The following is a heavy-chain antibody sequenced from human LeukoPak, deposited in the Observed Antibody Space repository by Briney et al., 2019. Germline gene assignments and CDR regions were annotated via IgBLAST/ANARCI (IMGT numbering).Heavy chain of an antibody. CDR3: AEVSGYSSGWYYMDYFDY. CDR1: GFTFSSYG. D-gene: IGHD6-19*01. V-gene: IGHV3-30*18. J-gene: IGHJ4*02. CDR2: ISYDGSNK. Sequence: GGSLRLSCAASGFTFSSYGMHWVRQAPGKGLEWVAVISYDGSNKYYADSVKGRFTISRDNSKNTLYLQMNSLRAEDTAVYYCAEVSGYSSGWYYMDYFDYWGQGTLVTVSS.